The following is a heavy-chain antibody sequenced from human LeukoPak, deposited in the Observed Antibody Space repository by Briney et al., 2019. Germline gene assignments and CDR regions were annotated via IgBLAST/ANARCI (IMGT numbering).Heavy chain of an antibody. CDR3: AREYTGYYDSSGYFDY. CDR2: ISAYNGNT. J-gene: IGHJ4*02. Sequence: AASVKVSCKASGYTFTSYGISWVRQAPGQGLEWMGWISAYNGNTNYAQKLQGRVTMTTDTSTSTAYMELRSLRSDDTAVYYCAREYTGYYDSSGYFDYWGQGTLVTVS. V-gene: IGHV1-18*01. CDR1: GYTFTSYG. D-gene: IGHD3-22*01.